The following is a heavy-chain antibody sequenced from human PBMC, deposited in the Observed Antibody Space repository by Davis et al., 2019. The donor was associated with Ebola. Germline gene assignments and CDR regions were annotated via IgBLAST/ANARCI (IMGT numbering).Heavy chain of an antibody. V-gene: IGHV3-30*04. D-gene: IGHD2-15*01. CDR3: ARDAHMVALGLDS. Sequence: GESLKISCAASGFIFRTYTMHWVRQAPGKGLEWLAVIPYDGNDISYAESARGRFTISRDNSRSTLHLQMDSLRPDDTAVYYCARDAHMVALGLDSWGHGTLVTVSS. CDR1: GFIFRTYT. J-gene: IGHJ5*01. CDR2: IPYDGNDI.